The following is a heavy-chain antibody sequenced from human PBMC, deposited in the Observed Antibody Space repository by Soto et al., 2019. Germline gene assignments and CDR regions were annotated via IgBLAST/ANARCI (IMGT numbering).Heavy chain of an antibody. CDR1: GFTFSSYW. V-gene: IGHV3-74*01. CDR3: TRDIGGKGAY. D-gene: IGHD3-10*01. Sequence: EVQLVESGGGLVQPGGSLRLSCATSGFTFSSYWMHWVRQVPGKGLLWVSRIDEYGHTINYADSVRGRFTISRDNARNTLYLEMNSLRAEDTVLYFCTRDIGGKGAYWGPGTLVTVSS. J-gene: IGHJ4*02. CDR2: IDEYGHTI.